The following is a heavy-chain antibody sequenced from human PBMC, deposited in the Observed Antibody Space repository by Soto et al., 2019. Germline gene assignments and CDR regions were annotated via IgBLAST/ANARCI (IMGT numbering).Heavy chain of an antibody. CDR3: ARGYGVKSGTFDF. Sequence: PGGSLRLSCGASGFTFSSYDMHWVRQAPGKGLDWVAVIWYDGSNKDYADSVKGRFTISRDNSKNTLYLQMNSLRGEDTAVYYCARGYGVKSGTFDFWGQGTMVTVSS. V-gene: IGHV3-33*01. J-gene: IGHJ3*01. CDR2: IWYDGSNK. CDR1: GFTFSSYD. D-gene: IGHD4-17*01.